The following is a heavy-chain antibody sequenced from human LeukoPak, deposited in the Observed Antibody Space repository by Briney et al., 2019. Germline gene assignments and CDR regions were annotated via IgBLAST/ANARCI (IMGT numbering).Heavy chain of an antibody. V-gene: IGHV3-23*01. J-gene: IGHJ3*02. CDR2: ISGSGGRI. D-gene: IGHD4-17*01. Sequence: GGSLRLSCAGSGFTFSSYGMSWVRQAPGKGLEWVSGISGSGGRIDYADSVKGRFTISRDNSKNTLYLQMNSLRAEDTAVYYCAKHSVTSGSFDIWGQGTMVTVSS. CDR3: AKHSVTSGSFDI. CDR1: GFTFSSYG.